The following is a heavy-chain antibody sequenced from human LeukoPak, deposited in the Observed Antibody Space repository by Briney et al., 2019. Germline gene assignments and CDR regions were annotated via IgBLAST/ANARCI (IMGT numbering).Heavy chain of an antibody. J-gene: IGHJ6*03. V-gene: IGHV3-48*04. CDR1: GLIFSSYS. CDR2: ISSSSTTI. CDR3: ARNRFPITGTTNNYYYMDV. Sequence: GGSLRLSCAASGLIFSSYSMNWVPQAPGKGLEWLSYISSSSTTIYYADSVKGRFTISRDNAKNSLYLQMNSLKAEDTAVYYCARNRFPITGTTNNYYYMDVWGKGTTVTVSS. D-gene: IGHD1-7*01.